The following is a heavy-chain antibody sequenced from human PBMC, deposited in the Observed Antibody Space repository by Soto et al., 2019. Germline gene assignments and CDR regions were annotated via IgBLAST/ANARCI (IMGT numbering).Heavy chain of an antibody. Sequence: SGPTLVNPTQTLTLTCTFSGFSLSTGVGVGWIRQPPGKALEWLAVIFWDNDKRYSPSLKSRLTITKVASKDQVVLTMTDMDPLDTGTYSCARLYYFDSSGYLRPFDSWGQGTLVTVSS. CDR1: GFSLSTGVG. CDR2: IFWDNDK. J-gene: IGHJ4*02. CDR3: ARLYYFDSSGYLRPFDS. V-gene: IGHV2-5*02. D-gene: IGHD3-22*01.